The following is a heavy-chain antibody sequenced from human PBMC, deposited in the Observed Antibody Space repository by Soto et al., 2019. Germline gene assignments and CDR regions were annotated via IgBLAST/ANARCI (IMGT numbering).Heavy chain of an antibody. D-gene: IGHD3-22*01. J-gene: IGHJ4*02. CDR1: GGSFSGYY. Sequence: PSETLSLTCAVYGGSFSGYYWSWIRQPPGKGLEWIGEVNHSGSTNYNPSLKSRVTISVDTSKNQFSLRAEDTAVYYCAKGPLAVVVITFLDYWGQGTLVTVSS. CDR3: AKGPLAVVVITFLDY. CDR2: VNHSGST. V-gene: IGHV4-34*01.